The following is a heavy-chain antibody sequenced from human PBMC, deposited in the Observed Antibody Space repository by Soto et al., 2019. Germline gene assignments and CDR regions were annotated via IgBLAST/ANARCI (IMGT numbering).Heavy chain of an antibody. Sequence: SETLSLTCTVSGGSISSGGYYWCWIREHPGKGLEWIGYIYYSGSTYYNPSLRSRVTISVDTSKNQFSLKLSSVTAADTAVYYCASRKYYDFWSGYPIYYFDYWGQGTLVTVSS. J-gene: IGHJ4*02. CDR1: GGSISSGGYY. CDR2: IYYSGST. D-gene: IGHD3-3*01. CDR3: ASRKYYDFWSGYPIYYFDY. V-gene: IGHV4-31*03.